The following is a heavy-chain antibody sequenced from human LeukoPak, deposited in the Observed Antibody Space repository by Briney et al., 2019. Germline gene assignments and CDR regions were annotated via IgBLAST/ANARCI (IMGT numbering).Heavy chain of an antibody. CDR2: ISYDGSNK. Sequence: GGSLRLSCAASGFTFSSYAMHWVRQAPGKGLEWVAVISYDGSNKYYADSVKGRFTISRDNSKNTLYLQMNSLRAEDTAVYYCARENPRRDCGGDCYSGHFDCWGQGTLVTVSS. J-gene: IGHJ4*02. CDR3: ARENPRRDCGGDCYSGHFDC. V-gene: IGHV3-30*14. CDR1: GFTFSSYA. D-gene: IGHD2-21*02.